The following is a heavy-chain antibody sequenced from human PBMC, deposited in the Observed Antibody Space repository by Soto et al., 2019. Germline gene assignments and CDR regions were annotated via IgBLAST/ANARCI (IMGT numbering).Heavy chain of an antibody. V-gene: IGHV1-69*01. J-gene: IGHJ5*02. Sequence: QVQLVQSGAEVKKPGSSVKVSCKASGGTFSSYAISWVRQAPGQGLEWMGGIIPIFGTANYAQKFQCRVTSTADDSTSTAYMELSSLRSEDTAVYYCAADFWSGSEPGEWFDPWGQGTLVTVSS. D-gene: IGHD3-3*01. CDR1: GGTFSSYA. CDR2: IIPIFGTA. CDR3: AADFWSGSEPGEWFDP.